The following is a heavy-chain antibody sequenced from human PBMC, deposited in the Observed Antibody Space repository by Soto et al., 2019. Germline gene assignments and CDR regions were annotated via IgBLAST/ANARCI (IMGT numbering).Heavy chain of an antibody. CDR2: ISTSSNYI. V-gene: IGHV3-21*01. Sequence: EVQLVESGGGLVKPGGSLRLSCAASGFTFSSYSMNWVRQAPGKGLEWVSSISTSSNYIYYADSVKGRFTISRDNAKNSLYLQMNSLRAEDTAVYYCARGSGWELLRDFHYWGQGTLVTVSS. J-gene: IGHJ4*02. D-gene: IGHD1-26*01. CDR1: GFTFSSYS. CDR3: ARGSGWELLRDFHY.